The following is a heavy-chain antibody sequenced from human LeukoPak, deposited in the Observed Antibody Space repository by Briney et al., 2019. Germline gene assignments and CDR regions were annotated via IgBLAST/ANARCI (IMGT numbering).Heavy chain of an antibody. V-gene: IGHV3-74*01. CDR1: GFTLSSYW. CDR2: MNRDGSTT. Sequence: GGSLRLSCAASGFTLSSYWMEWVRQARGKGLVWVSRMNRDGSTTNYADSVKGRFTISRDNAHNPLYLQMNSLRVEDTAVYYCARGYSGVGASPHFDYWGQGTLVTVPS. CDR3: ARGYSGVGASPHFDY. D-gene: IGHD1-26*01. J-gene: IGHJ4*02.